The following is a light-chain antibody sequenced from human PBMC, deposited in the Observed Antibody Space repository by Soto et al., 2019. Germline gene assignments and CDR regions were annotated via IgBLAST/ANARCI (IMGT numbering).Light chain of an antibody. CDR3: QQYGNSPQT. Sequence: IVLTQSPGPLSLSPGEGATLACRSSQSVRSTDLAWYQQNPGQAPRLLIYGASSRATGIPDRFSGRGSGTDVTLTISRLEPEEFAGYSCQQYGNSPQTLGQGTKVDI. CDR2: GAS. J-gene: IGKJ1*01. CDR1: QSVRSTD. V-gene: IGKV3-20*01.